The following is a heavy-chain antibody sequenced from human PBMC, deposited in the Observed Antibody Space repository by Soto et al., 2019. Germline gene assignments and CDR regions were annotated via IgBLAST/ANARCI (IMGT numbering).Heavy chain of an antibody. CDR3: ARGPSSLTRFDY. CDR2: ISYDGSNK. Sequence: ESGGGVVQPGRSLRLSCAASGFTFSSYAMDWVRQAPGKGLEWVAVISYDGSNKYYADSVKGRFTISRDNSKNTLYLQMNSLRAEDTAVYYCARGPSSLTRFDYWGQGTLVTVSS. D-gene: IGHD2-2*01. J-gene: IGHJ4*02. CDR1: GFTFSSYA. V-gene: IGHV3-30-3*01.